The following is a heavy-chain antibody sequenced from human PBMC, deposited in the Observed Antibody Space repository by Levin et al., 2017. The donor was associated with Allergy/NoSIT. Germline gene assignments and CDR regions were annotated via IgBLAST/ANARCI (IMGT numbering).Heavy chain of an antibody. Sequence: GGSLRLSCAASGFTFSSYWMYWVRQAPGKGLVWVSRSSSDGSSTSYADSVKGRFTISRDNAENTLYLQMNSLRAEDTAVYYCARVTVSLSHDAFDIWGQGTMVTVSS. CDR1: GFTFSSYW. V-gene: IGHV3-74*01. CDR3: ARVTVSLSHDAFDI. J-gene: IGHJ3*02. CDR2: SSSDGSST.